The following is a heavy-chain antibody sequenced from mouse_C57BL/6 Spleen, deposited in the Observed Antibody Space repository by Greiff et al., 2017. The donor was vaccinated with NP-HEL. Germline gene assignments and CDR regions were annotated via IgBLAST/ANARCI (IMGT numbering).Heavy chain of an antibody. Sequence: VQLQQSGAELVKPGASVKMSCKASGYTFTSYWITWVKQRPGQGLEWIGDIYPGSGSTNYNEKFKSKATLTVDTSSSTAYMQLSSLTSEDSAVYYCARPGYSEYAMAYWGQGTSVTVSS. CDR3: ARPGYSEYAMAY. CDR1: GYTFTSYW. V-gene: IGHV1-55*01. D-gene: IGHD2-3*01. J-gene: IGHJ4*01. CDR2: IYPGSGST.